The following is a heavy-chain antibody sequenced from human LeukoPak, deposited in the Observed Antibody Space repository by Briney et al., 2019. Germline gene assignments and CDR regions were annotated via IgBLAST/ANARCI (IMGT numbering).Heavy chain of an antibody. CDR3: ASGGYCSSTGCYPNWFDP. Sequence: SETLPLTCTVSGGSITSYYWSWIRQPPGKGLEWIGYISYSGSTNYNPSLKSRVTISLDTSKNQFSLKLSSVTAADTAVYYCASGGYCSSTGCYPNWFDPWGQGTLVTVSS. J-gene: IGHJ5*02. CDR2: ISYSGST. CDR1: GGSITSYY. V-gene: IGHV4-59*01. D-gene: IGHD2-2*01.